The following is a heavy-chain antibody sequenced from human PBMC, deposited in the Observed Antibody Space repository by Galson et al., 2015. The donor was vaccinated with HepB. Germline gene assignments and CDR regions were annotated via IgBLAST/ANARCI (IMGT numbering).Heavy chain of an antibody. CDR1: GFTFNNFW. Sequence: SLRLSCAASGFTFNNFWMSWVRQAPGKGLECVANIKQDGSEKYYVDSVKGRFTISRDNAKNSLYLQMNSLRAEDTAVYYCARHYDYVWGSYRIPGGYFDYWGQGTLVTVSP. D-gene: IGHD3-16*02. J-gene: IGHJ4*02. CDR3: ARHYDYVWGSYRIPGGYFDY. CDR2: IKQDGSEK. V-gene: IGHV3-7*03.